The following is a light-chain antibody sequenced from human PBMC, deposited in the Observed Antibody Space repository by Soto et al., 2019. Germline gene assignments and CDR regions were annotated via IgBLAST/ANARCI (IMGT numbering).Light chain of an antibody. V-gene: IGKV3D-15*01. J-gene: IGKJ5*01. CDR2: GAS. CDR3: QQYNNWPPIT. Sequence: EIVVTQSPATLSVSTGERVTLSCRASQSVSSSYLAWYQQKPGQAPRLLIYGASSRATGIPDRFSGSGSGTEFTLTISSLQSEDFAVYYCQQYNNWPPITLGQGTRLEIK. CDR1: QSVSSSY.